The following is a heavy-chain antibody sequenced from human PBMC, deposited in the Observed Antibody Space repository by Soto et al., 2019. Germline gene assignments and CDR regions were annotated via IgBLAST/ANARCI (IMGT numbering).Heavy chain of an antibody. Sequence: SETLSLTCTVSGGSVSSGSYYWSWIRQPPGKGLECIGYIYYSGSTNYNPPLKSRVTISVDTSENQFSLKLSSVTAADTAVYYCARGRINYYDSCGYSSCPIDYWGQGTLVTVS. CDR2: IYYSGST. CDR1: GGSVSSGSYY. D-gene: IGHD3-22*01. CDR3: ARGRINYYDSCGYSSCPIDY. J-gene: IGHJ4*02. V-gene: IGHV4-61*01.